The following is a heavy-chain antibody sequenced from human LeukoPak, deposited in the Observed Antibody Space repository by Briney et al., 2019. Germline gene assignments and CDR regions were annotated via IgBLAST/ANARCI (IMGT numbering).Heavy chain of an antibody. CDR2: IFYSGST. J-gene: IGHJ4*02. D-gene: IGHD1-26*01. V-gene: IGHV4-59*12. CDR1: GVSIGSYY. CDR3: ARDTGSLDY. Sequence: PSETLSLTCTVSGVSIGSYYWSWIRQPPGKGLEWIGYIFYSGSTNYNPSLKSRVTISVDTSENHFSLKLSSVTAADTAFYYCARDTGSLDYWAREPWSPSPQ.